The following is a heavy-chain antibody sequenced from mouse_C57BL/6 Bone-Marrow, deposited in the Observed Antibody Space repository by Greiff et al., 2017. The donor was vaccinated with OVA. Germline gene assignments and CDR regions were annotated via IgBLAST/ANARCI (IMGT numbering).Heavy chain of an antibody. V-gene: IGHV1-61*01. D-gene: IGHD2-5*01. CDR1: GYTFTSYW. Sequence: VQLQQPGAELVRPGSSVTLSCKASGYTFTSYWMDWVKQRPGQGLEWIGNIYPSDSETHYNQKFKDKATLTVDKSSSTAYMQLSSLTCEDSAVYYCAIYSKGAWFAYWGQGTLVTVAA. CDR2: IYPSDSET. J-gene: IGHJ3*01. CDR3: AIYSKGAWFAY.